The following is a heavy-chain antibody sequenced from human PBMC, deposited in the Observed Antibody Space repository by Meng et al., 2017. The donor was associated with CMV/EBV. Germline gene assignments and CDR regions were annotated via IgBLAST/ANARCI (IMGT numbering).Heavy chain of an antibody. CDR2: INPNSGGT. CDR3: ERGHQLLSHYYYYGMDV. V-gene: IGHV1-2*02. CDR1: GYTFTGYY. D-gene: IGHD2-2*01. J-gene: IGHJ6*02. Sequence: ASVKVSCKASGYTFTGYYMHWVRQAPGQGLEWMGWINPNSGGTNYAQKFQGRVTMTRDTSISTAYMELSRLRSDDTDVYYCERGHQLLSHYYYYGMDVWGQGTTVTVS.